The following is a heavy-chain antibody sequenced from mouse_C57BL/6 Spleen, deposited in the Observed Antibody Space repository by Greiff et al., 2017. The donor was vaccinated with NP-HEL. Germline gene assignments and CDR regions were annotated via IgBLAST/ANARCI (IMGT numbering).Heavy chain of an antibody. CDR1: GFTFSNYW. D-gene: IGHD1-1*01. J-gene: IGHJ4*01. CDR3: SGYVITTVVATDAMDY. Sequence: EVQRVESGGGLVQPGGSMKLSCVASGFTFSNYWMNWVRQSPEKGLEWVAQIRLKSDNYATHYAETVKGRFTISRDDSKSSVYLQMNNLRAEDTGIYYCSGYVITTVVATDAMDYWGQGTSVTVSS. V-gene: IGHV6-3*01. CDR2: IRLKSDNYAT.